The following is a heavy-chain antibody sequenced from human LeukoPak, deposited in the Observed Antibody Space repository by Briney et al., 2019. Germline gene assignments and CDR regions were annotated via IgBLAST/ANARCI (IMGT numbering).Heavy chain of an antibody. V-gene: IGHV3-30*02. J-gene: IGHJ4*02. CDR3: AEDQQLEPFQY. CDR2: IQFDGGDI. D-gene: IGHD1-1*01. Sequence: GGSLRLSWAASGLTFSNYGMHWVRQAQGKGLEWVAFIQFDGGDIFYTDSVKGRFTISRDNSKNTLFLQMNSLRTDDTAMYYCAEDQQLEPFQYWGRGTLVTVSS. CDR1: GLTFSNYG.